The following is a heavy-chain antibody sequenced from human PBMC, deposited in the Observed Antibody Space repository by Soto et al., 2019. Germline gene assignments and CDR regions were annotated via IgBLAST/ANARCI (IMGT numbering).Heavy chain of an antibody. V-gene: IGHV4-59*08. J-gene: IGHJ6*03. CDR2: IYYSGST. CDR1: GGSISSYY. D-gene: IGHD4-17*01. Sequence: SETLSLTCTVSGGSISSYYWSWIRQPPGKGLEWIGYIYYSGSTNYNPSLKSRVTISVDTSKNQFSLKLSSVTAADTAVYYCARTWVRWYYMDVWGKGTTVTVSS. CDR3: ARTWVRWYYMDV.